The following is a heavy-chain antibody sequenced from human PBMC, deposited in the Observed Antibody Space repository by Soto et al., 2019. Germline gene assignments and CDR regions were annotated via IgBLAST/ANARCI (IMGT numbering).Heavy chain of an antibody. CDR1: GGSISSDDYY. CDR3: ARELSNSPDYFDF. CDR2: IYYSGRT. V-gene: IGHV4-30-4*01. J-gene: IGHJ4*02. Sequence: LSLTCTVSGGSISSDDYYWSWIRQPPGKGLEWIGYIYYSGRTDYNPSLKSRVVISIDTSKNQFSLILSSMSATDTAVYYCARELSNSPDYFDFSGQGTLVTVSS. D-gene: IGHD6-6*01.